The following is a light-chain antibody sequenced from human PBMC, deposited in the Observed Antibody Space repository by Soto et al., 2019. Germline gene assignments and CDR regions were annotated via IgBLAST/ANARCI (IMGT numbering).Light chain of an antibody. CDR1: QSISSY. CDR2: AAS. CDR3: QQSYSIFMYT. J-gene: IGKJ2*01. V-gene: IGKV1-39*01. Sequence: DIQMTHSPSSLSASVGDRVTITCRASQSISSYLNWYQQKPGKAPKLLIYAASSLQSGVPSRFSGSRSGTDFTLTISSLQPEDFATYYCQQSYSIFMYTFGQGT.